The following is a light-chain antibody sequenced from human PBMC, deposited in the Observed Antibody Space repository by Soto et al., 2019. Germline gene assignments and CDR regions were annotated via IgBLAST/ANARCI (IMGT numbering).Light chain of an antibody. CDR3: QQYDYLVT. V-gene: IGKV3-20*01. Sequence: VLTQSPVTLSLSPGETATLSCRASQTVISTYLAWYQHKPGRAPRLLIDGASSRAAGIPDRFSGSGSGTDFTLTISRLEPEDLAVYYCQQYDYLVTFGQGTKVDI. J-gene: IGKJ1*01. CDR1: QTVISTY. CDR2: GAS.